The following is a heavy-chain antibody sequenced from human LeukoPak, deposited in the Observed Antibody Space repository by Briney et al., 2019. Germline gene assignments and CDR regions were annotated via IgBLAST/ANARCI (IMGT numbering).Heavy chain of an antibody. CDR3: ARDGWGLPTYGMDV. CDR1: GVSISSYY. J-gene: IGHJ6*02. D-gene: IGHD2-21*01. V-gene: IGHV4-59*01. Sequence: PSETLSLTCTVSGVSISSYYWSWIRQPPGKGLEWIGYIYYSGSTNYNPSLKSRVTISVDTSKNQFSLKLSSVTAADTAVYYCARDGWGLPTYGMDVWGQGTTVTVSS. CDR2: IYYSGST.